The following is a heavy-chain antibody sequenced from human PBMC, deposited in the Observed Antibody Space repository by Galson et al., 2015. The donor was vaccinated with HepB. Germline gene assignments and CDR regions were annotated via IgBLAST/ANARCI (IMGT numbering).Heavy chain of an antibody. CDR3: ARHEPYGDWYFDL. V-gene: IGHV4-39*01. CDR2: IYYSGST. D-gene: IGHD4-17*01. J-gene: IGHJ2*01. Sequence: ETLSLTCTVSGGSISSSSYYWGWIRQPPGKGLEWIGSIYYSGSTYYNPSLKSRVTISVDTSKNQFSLKLSSVTAADTAVYYCARHEPYGDWYFDLWGRGTLVTVSS. CDR1: GGSISSSSYY.